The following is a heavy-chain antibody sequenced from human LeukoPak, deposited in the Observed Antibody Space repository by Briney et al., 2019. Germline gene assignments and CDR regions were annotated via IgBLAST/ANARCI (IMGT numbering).Heavy chain of an antibody. Sequence: SETLSLTCTVSGGSVSSGSYYWSWIRQPPGKGLEWIGYIYYSGSTNYDPSLKSRVTISVDTSKNQFSLKLSSVTAADTAVYYCVRADRENGNAFDIWGQGTMVTVSS. D-gene: IGHD1-1*01. CDR1: GGSVSSGSYY. CDR3: VRADRENGNAFDI. J-gene: IGHJ3*02. V-gene: IGHV4-61*01. CDR2: IYYSGST.